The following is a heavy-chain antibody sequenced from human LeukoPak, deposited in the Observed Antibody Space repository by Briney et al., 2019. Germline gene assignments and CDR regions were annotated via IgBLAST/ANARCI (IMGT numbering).Heavy chain of an antibody. CDR2: IWYDGSNK. J-gene: IGHJ4*02. CDR1: GFTFSSYG. V-gene: IGHV3-33*01. CDR3: AREYYYGSGSYTSYFDY. D-gene: IGHD3-10*01. Sequence: PGGSLRPSCAASGFTFSSYGMHWVRQAPGKGLEWVAVIWYDGSNKYYADSVKGRFTISRDNSKNTLYLQMNSLRAEDTAVYYCAREYYYGSGSYTSYFDYWGQGTLVTVSS.